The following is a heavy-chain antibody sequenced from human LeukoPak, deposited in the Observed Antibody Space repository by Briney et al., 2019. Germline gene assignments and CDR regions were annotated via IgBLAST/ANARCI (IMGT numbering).Heavy chain of an antibody. D-gene: IGHD6-19*01. CDR3: ARDRSSSGWTYYYYYYGMDV. J-gene: IGHJ6*02. CDR2: ISSSSSYI. V-gene: IGHV3-21*01. Sequence: GGSLRLSCAASGFTFSSYGMHWVRQAPGKGLEWVSSISSSSSYIYYADSVKGRFTISRDNAKNSLYLQMNSLRAEDTAVYYCARDRSSSGWTYYYYYYGMDVWGQGTTVTVSS. CDR1: GFTFSSYG.